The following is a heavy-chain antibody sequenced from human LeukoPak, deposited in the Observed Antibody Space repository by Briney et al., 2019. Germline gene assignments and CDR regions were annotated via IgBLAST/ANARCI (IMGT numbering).Heavy chain of an antibody. D-gene: IGHD6-6*01. Sequence: GASVKVSCKASGGTFSSYAISWVRQAPGQGLEWMGGIIPIFGTANYAQKFQGRVTITADESASTAYMELSSLRSEDTAVYYCAREVVEYSSSYYFDYWGQGTLVTVSS. V-gene: IGHV1-69*13. CDR3: AREVVEYSSSYYFDY. J-gene: IGHJ4*02. CDR2: IIPIFGTA. CDR1: GGTFSSYA.